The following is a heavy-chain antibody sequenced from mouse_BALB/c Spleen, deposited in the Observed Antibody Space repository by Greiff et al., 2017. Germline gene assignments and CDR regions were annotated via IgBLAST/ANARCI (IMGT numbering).Heavy chain of an antibody. CDR2: ISSGSSII. CDR3: ARWGYGDFDY. Sequence: EVKLMESGGGLVQPGGSRKLSCAASGFTFSSFGMHWVRQAPEKGLEWVAYISSGSSIIYYADTVKGRFTISRDNPKNTLFLQMTSLRSEATAMCYCARWGYGDFDYWGEGTTLTVSS. D-gene: IGHD2-2*01. V-gene: IGHV5-17*02. CDR1: GFTFSSFG. J-gene: IGHJ2*01.